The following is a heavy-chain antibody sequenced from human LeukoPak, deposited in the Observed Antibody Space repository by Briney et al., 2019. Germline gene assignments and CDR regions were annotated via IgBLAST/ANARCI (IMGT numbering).Heavy chain of an antibody. CDR1: GLTFSRYA. CDR2: ISYDGGNQ. V-gene: IGHV3-30-3*01. J-gene: IGHJ4*02. CDR3: ARAWWGEFHFDY. Sequence: PGGSLRLSCAASGLTFSRYAMHWVRQAPGKGLEWVAFISYDGGNQYFADSVMGRFTNSRDNAKNSLHLQMNSRRSEDTAVYYCARAWWGEFHFDYWGQGTLVTVSS. D-gene: IGHD2-8*02.